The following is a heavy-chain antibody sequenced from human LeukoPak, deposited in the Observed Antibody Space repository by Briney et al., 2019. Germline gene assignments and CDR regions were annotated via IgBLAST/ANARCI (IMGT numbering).Heavy chain of an antibody. J-gene: IGHJ4*02. CDR1: GYTFTSYY. V-gene: IGHV1-46*01. D-gene: IGHD6-19*01. Sequence: GASVKVSCKASGYTFTSYYMHWVRQAPGQGLEWMGIINPSGGSTSYAQKFQGRVTMTRDTSTSTVYMELSSPRSEDTAVYYCARAMVAGHSTGGYFDYWGQGTLVTVSS. CDR2: INPSGGST. CDR3: ARAMVAGHSTGGYFDY.